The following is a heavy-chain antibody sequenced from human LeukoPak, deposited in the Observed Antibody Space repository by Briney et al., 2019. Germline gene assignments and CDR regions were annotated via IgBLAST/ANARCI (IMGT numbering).Heavy chain of an antibody. J-gene: IGHJ6*03. V-gene: IGHV4-34*01. D-gene: IGHD3-16*01. CDR1: GGYFSGYY. CDR3: ARWGTDLWVPGVSYYYMDV. CDR2: INYSGST. Sequence: SETLSLTCAVYGGYFSGYYWTWIRQPPGKGLEWIGEINYSGSTNYNPSLKSRVTISVDTSKNQFSLELRSVTAADTAVYYCARWGTDLWVPGVSYYYMDVWGEGTTVTVSS.